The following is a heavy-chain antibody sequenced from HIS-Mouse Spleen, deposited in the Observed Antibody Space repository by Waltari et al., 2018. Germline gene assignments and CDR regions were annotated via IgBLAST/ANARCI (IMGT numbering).Heavy chain of an antibody. Sequence: QLQLQESGPGLVKPSETLSLTCTVSGGSISSSSYYWGWIRPPPGKGLECIGGIYYSGGTYYTPSLKIRVTISVDTSKNQFSLKLSSVTAADTAVYYCAREIPYSSSWYDWYFDLWGRGTLVTVSS. CDR1: GGSISSSSYY. J-gene: IGHJ2*01. V-gene: IGHV4-39*07. D-gene: IGHD6-13*01. CDR2: IYYSGGT. CDR3: AREIPYSSSWYDWYFDL.